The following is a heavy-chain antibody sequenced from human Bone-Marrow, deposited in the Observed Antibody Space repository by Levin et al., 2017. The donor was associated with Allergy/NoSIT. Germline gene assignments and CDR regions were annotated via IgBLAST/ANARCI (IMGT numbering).Heavy chain of an antibody. CDR3: ARDAKPYYYGSGSYPVDY. J-gene: IGHJ4*02. Sequence: LSLTCAASGFTFSSYSMNWVRQAPGKGLEWVSSISSSSSYIYYADSVKGRFTISRDNAKNSLYLQMNSLRAEDTAVYYCARDAKPYYYGSGSYPVDYWGQGTLVTVSS. D-gene: IGHD3-10*01. CDR1: GFTFSSYS. V-gene: IGHV3-21*01. CDR2: ISSSSSYI.